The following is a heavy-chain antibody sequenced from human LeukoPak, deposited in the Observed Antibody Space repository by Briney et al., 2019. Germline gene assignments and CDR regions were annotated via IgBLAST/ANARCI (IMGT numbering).Heavy chain of an antibody. D-gene: IGHD3-22*01. CDR2: MNPNSGNT. Sequence: ASVKVSCKASGYTFTSNDINWVRQATGQGLEWMGWMNPNSGNTGYAQKFQGRVTMTRNTSISTAYMELSSLRSEATAVYYCAGGGDSSGHTDYWGQGTLVTVSS. CDR1: GYTFTSND. J-gene: IGHJ4*02. CDR3: AGGGDSSGHTDY. V-gene: IGHV1-8*01.